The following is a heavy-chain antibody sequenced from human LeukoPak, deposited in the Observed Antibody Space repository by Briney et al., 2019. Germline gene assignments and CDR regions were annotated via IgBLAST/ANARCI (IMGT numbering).Heavy chain of an antibody. V-gene: IGHV1-18*01. CDR1: GYTFTSYG. J-gene: IGHJ4*02. CDR3: ARESDSSGYYFASDY. Sequence: ASVNVSCKASGYTFTSYGISWVRQAPGQGLEWMGWISAYNGNTNYAQKLQGRVTMTTDTSPSTADMELRSLRSDDTAVYYCARESDSSGYYFASDYWGQGTLVTVSS. CDR2: ISAYNGNT. D-gene: IGHD3-22*01.